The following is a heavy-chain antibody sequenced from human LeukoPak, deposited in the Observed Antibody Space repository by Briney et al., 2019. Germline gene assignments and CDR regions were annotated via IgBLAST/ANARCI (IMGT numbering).Heavy chain of an antibody. J-gene: IGHJ4*02. CDR3: ARAVDGSSCYPFDY. D-gene: IGHD6-13*01. Sequence: SETLPLTCTVSGGSISSSSHYWGWIRQPPGNGLEWIGNIHNGGSTYYNPSLESRVTMSVDTSKNQVSLRLTSVTAADTAVYYCARAVDGSSCYPFDYWGQGTLVTVSS. V-gene: IGHV4-39*01. CDR1: GGSISSSSHY. CDR2: IHNGGST.